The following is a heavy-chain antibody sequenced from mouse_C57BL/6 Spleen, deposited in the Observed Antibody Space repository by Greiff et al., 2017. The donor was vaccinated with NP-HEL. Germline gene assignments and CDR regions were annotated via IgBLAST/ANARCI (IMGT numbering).Heavy chain of an antibody. V-gene: IGHV1-52*01. CDR2: IDPSDSET. CDR3: ARGTTVVAEDY. Sequence: VQLQQPGAELVRPGSSVKLSCKASGYTFTSYWMHWVKQRPIQGLEWIGNIDPSDSETHYNQKFKDKATLTVDKSSSTAYMQLSSLTSEDSAVYYGARGTTVVAEDYWGQGTSVTVSS. D-gene: IGHD1-1*01. J-gene: IGHJ4*01. CDR1: GYTFTSYW.